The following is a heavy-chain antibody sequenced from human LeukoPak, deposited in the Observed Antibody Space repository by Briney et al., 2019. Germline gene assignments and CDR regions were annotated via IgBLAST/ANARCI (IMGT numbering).Heavy chain of an antibody. D-gene: IGHD3-22*01. CDR1: GYTFTSYD. Sequence: GASVKVSCKGSGYTFTSYDINWVRQAPGQGLGWKGGMNPNSGNTGYEQKFQVRVTMTRNTSISTAYMELSSLRSEDTAVYYCARGGMARYYYDSSGYSFDPWGQGTLVTVSS. CDR2: MNPNSGNT. V-gene: IGHV1-8*01. J-gene: IGHJ5*02. CDR3: ARGGMARYYYDSSGYSFDP.